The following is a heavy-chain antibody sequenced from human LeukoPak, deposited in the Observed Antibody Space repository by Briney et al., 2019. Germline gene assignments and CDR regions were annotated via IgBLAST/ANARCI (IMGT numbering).Heavy chain of an antibody. V-gene: IGHV1-69*04. CDR2: IIPILGIA. CDR1: GYTFTSYF. J-gene: IGHJ6*02. Sequence: SVKVSCKASGYTFTSYFMHWVRQAPGQGLDWMGRIIPILGIANYAQKFQGRVTITADNSTSTAYMELSSLRSEDTAVYYCARDDRVVVPAAHDYYYGMDVWDQGTTVTVSS. CDR3: ARDDRVVVPAAHDYYYGMDV. D-gene: IGHD2-2*01.